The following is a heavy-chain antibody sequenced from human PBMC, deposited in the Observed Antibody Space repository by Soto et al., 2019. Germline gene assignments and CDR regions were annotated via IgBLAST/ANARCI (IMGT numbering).Heavy chain of an antibody. CDR3: ARVERGYASVY. CDR1: GGSISSYY. J-gene: IGHJ4*02. CDR2: IYYSGST. D-gene: IGHD5-12*01. V-gene: IGHV4-59*01. Sequence: QVQLQESGPGLVKPSETLSLTCTVSGGSISSYYWSWLRQPPGKGLEWIGYIYYSGSTNYNPSLQGRVTISVDTSKNQFSLKLSSVTAADTAVYYCARVERGYASVYWGQGTLVTVSS.